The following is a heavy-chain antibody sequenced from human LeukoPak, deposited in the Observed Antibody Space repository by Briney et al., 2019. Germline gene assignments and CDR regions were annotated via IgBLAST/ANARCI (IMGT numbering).Heavy chain of an antibody. CDR1: GGSISSYY. J-gene: IGHJ4*02. D-gene: IGHD5-18*01. V-gene: IGHV4-59*01. CDR3: ARSGGGYSYGYFDY. CDR2: IYYSGST. Sequence: PSETLSLTCTVSGGSISSYYWSWIRQPPGKGLEWIGYIYYSGSTNYNPSLKSRVTISVDTSKNQFSLKLGSVTAADTAVYYCARSGGGYSYGYFDYWGQGTLVTVSS.